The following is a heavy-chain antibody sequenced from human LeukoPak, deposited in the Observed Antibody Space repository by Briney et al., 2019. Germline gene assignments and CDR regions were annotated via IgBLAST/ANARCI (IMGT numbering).Heavy chain of an antibody. CDR3: AKDQRYYDSSGYYEGAFDY. Sequence: GGSLRLSCAASGFTFSIYSMNWVRQAPGKGLEWVSYISSSSSTIHYADSVKGRFTISRDNPKNTLYLQMNSLRAEDTAVYYCAKDQRYYDSSGYYEGAFDYWGQGTLVTVSS. J-gene: IGHJ4*02. V-gene: IGHV3-48*01. D-gene: IGHD3-22*01. CDR1: GFTFSIYS. CDR2: ISSSSSTI.